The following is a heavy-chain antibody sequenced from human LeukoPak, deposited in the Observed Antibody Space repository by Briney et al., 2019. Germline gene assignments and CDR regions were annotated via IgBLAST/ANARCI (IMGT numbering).Heavy chain of an antibody. J-gene: IGHJ6*02. Sequence: PGGSLRLSCAACGFTFSSYAMSCGRRAPGKGLEWVSAICGSGGNTYYAGSVKGRFTISRDNSKNTVFLQMNSLRAEDTAIYNCVRECSRCRRCYCLTDGWGQGTTVTVSS. CDR2: ICGSGGNT. V-gene: IGHV3-23*01. D-gene: IGHD2-15*01. CDR3: VRECSRCRRCYCLTDG. CDR1: GFTFSSYA.